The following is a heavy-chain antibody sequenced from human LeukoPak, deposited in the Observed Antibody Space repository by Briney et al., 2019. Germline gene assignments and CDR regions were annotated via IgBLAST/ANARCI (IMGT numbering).Heavy chain of an antibody. CDR2: IRYDGSNK. J-gene: IGHJ1*01. Sequence: PGGSLRLSCAASGFTFSSYGMHWVRQAPGKGLEWVAFIRYDGSNKYYADSVKGRFTISRDNSKNTLYLQMNSLRAEDTAVYYCARDGGSGSYYRAEYFQHWGQGTLVTVSS. CDR1: GFTFSSYG. CDR3: ARDGGSGSYYRAEYFQH. D-gene: IGHD3-10*01. V-gene: IGHV3-30*02.